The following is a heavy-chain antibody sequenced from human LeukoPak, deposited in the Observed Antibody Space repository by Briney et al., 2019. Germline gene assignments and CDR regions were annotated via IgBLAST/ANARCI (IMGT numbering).Heavy chain of an antibody. Sequence: GESLQISCQGSGYSFTSYWTGWVRQMPGKGLEWMGIMYPGDSDTRYSPSFQGQVTISADKSISTAYLQWSSLKASDTAMYYCFGGPRGYYFDYWGQGTLVTVSS. D-gene: IGHD3-16*01. CDR2: MYPGDSDT. J-gene: IGHJ4*02. V-gene: IGHV5-51*01. CDR3: FGGPRGYYFDY. CDR1: GYSFTSYW.